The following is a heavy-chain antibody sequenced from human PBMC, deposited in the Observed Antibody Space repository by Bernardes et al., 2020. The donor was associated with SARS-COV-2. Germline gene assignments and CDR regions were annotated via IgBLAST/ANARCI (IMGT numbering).Heavy chain of an antibody. Sequence: DSQQASCKASGYIFTAYYIHWVRRAPGQGLEWMGWIDPNSGGTTYAQNFQGRVIMTRDTSISTAYLELSRLRSDDTALYYCARERWNTAGPYYYGMDVWGQGTTVTVYS. D-gene: IGHD5-18*01. J-gene: IGHJ6*02. CDR3: ARERWNTAGPYYYGMDV. CDR1: GYIFTAYY. V-gene: IGHV1-2*02. CDR2: IDPNSGGT.